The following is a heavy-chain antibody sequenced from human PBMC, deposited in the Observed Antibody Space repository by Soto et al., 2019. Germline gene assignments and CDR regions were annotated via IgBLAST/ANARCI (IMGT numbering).Heavy chain of an antibody. V-gene: IGHV4-34*01. D-gene: IGHD3-9*01. CDR1: GGFFGSNY. Sequence: PSETLSLTCAVYGGFFGSNYWSWIRQSPGKGLEWIGEIKDSGITNYNPSLKSRVIMSLDTFKIQFSLRLNSVTAADTAVYYCARSADWAFDYWGQGTLVTVSS. J-gene: IGHJ4*02. CDR2: IKDSGIT. CDR3: ARSADWAFDY.